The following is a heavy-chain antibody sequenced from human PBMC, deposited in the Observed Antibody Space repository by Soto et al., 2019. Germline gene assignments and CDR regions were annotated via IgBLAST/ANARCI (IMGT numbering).Heavy chain of an antibody. CDR2: ISASNGNR. J-gene: IGHJ4*02. V-gene: IGHV1-18*04. CDR3: VRDPQRNDY. D-gene: IGHD2-2*01. CDR1: GYDFSSYG. Sequence: QVQLLQSGAEVKKPGASVKVSCKASGYDFSSYGISWVLQAPGQGLEWMGWISASNGNRDYAQQFQGRVTMTSDTSRTTAYMELRSLRSDDTAVYYCVRDPQRNDYWGQGTLVNVSS.